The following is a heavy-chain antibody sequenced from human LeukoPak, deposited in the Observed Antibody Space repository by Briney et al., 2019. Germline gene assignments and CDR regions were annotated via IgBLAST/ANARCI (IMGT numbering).Heavy chain of an antibody. J-gene: IGHJ4*02. V-gene: IGHV5-51*01. CDR3: ARVGADYDILTGYDY. D-gene: IGHD3-9*01. CDR1: GYSFSSYW. Sequence: GESLKISCKGSGYSFSSYWIGWVRQMPGKGLEWMGIIYPDDSDTRHSPSFQGQVTISADKSISTAYLQWSSLKASDTAMYYCARVGADYDILTGYDYWGQGTLVTVSS. CDR2: IYPDDSDT.